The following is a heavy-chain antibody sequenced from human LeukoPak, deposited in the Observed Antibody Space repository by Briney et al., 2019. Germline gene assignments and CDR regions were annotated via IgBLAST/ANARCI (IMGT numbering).Heavy chain of an antibody. J-gene: IGHJ4*02. V-gene: IGHV3-11*04. CDR3: ARVQYSSSADLDY. D-gene: IGHD6-6*01. CDR1: GFTFSDYY. CDR2: ISSSGSTI. Sequence: GGSLRLSCAASGFTFSDYYMSWIRQAPGKGLEWVSYISSSGSTIYYADSVKGRSTISRDNAKNSLYLQMNSLRAEDTAVYYCARVQYSSSADLDYWGQGTLVTVSS.